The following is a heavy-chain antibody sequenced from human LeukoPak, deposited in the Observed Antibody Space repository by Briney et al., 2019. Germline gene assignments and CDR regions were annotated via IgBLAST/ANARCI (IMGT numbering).Heavy chain of an antibody. Sequence: PGGSLRPSCAASGFTVSSNYMSWVRQAPGKGLEWVSVIYSGGSTYYADSVKGRFTISRDNSKNALYLQMNSLRAEDTAVYYCARDRLAAAGPYGMDVWGQGTTVTVSS. CDR3: ARDRLAAAGPYGMDV. D-gene: IGHD6-13*01. J-gene: IGHJ6*02. CDR1: GFTVSSNY. CDR2: IYSGGST. V-gene: IGHV3-66*01.